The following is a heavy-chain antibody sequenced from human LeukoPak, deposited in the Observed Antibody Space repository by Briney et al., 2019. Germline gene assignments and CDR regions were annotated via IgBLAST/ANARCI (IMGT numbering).Heavy chain of an antibody. Sequence: ASVTVSCKASGYSFTAYYVHWVRQAPGQGLEWMGWINPNGGGTKYAQRFQDRVTMTRDTSISTAYMELSGLRSDDTAVYFCAREGVIDTMIVGYYFDYWGQGTLVTVSS. CDR3: AREGVIDTMIVGYYFDY. CDR2: INPNGGGT. J-gene: IGHJ4*02. V-gene: IGHV1-2*02. D-gene: IGHD3-22*01. CDR1: GYSFTAYY.